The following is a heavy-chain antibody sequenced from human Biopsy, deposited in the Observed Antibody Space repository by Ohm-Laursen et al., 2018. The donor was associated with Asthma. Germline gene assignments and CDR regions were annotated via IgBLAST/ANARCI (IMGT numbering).Heavy chain of an antibody. D-gene: IGHD4-17*01. CDR1: GYSLTDLS. Sequence: AASVKVSCKISGYSLTDLSMYWVRQAPGQGLEWMGGHDHEEGGTVNAWRFQGRVTMTEDTSTDTAYMELSSLSSDDTAVYYCASDFPKDYVRYNFQFWGQGTLVTVSS. CDR3: ASDFPKDYVRYNFQF. V-gene: IGHV1-24*01. CDR2: HDHEEGGT. J-gene: IGHJ4*02.